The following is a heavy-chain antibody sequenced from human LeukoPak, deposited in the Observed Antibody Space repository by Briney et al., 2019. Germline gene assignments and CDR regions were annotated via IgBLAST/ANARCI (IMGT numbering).Heavy chain of an antibody. J-gene: IGHJ4*02. CDR1: GGSFSSSSYY. CDR3: ARIDGGHHLSPFDC. Sequence: PSETLSLTCTVSGGSFSSSSYYWGWIRQPPGKGLEWIGSFYYSGSTYYNPSLKSRVTISVDTSKNQFSLKLSSVTAADTAIYYCARIDGGHHLSPFDCWGQGTLVTVSS. D-gene: IGHD4-23*01. CDR2: FYYSGST. V-gene: IGHV4-39*01.